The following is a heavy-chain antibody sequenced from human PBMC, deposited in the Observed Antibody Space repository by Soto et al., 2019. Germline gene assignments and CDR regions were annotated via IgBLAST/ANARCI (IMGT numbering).Heavy chain of an antibody. J-gene: IGHJ6*03. CDR1: GGSISSSSYY. Sequence: SETLSLTCTVSGGSISSSSYYWGWIRQPPGKGLEWIGTMSYSGTTYYNPSLKSRVTMSVDTSTNQFSLKLSSVTAADTAIYYCGRHRGSSAWYYYMDVWAKGTTVTVSS. CDR3: GRHRGSSAWYYYMDV. CDR2: MSYSGTT. D-gene: IGHD3-10*01. V-gene: IGHV4-39*01.